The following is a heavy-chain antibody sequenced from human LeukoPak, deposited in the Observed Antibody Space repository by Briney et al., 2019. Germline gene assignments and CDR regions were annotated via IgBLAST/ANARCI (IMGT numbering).Heavy chain of an antibody. D-gene: IGHD1-1*01. CDR2: INPNSGGT. Sequence: ASVKVSCKASGYTFTGYYMHWVRQAPGQGLEWMGWINPNSGGTNYARKFQGRVTMTRDTSISTAYMELSRLRSDDTAVYYCSTTGTTRGAFDIWGQGTMVTVSS. V-gene: IGHV1-2*02. CDR3: STTGTTRGAFDI. J-gene: IGHJ3*02. CDR1: GYTFTGYY.